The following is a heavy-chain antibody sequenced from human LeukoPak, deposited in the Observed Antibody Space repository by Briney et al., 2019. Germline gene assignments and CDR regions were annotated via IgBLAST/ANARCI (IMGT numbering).Heavy chain of an antibody. D-gene: IGHD3/OR15-3a*01. Sequence: GSSVKVSCKASGIIFSSCSISWVRQAPGHGLEWVGGIIPGSGLAHYSQKFQGRVTITADEATTTAYMEFISLRSEDTAVYYCAEIYGLIDNDYWGQGTLVIVSS. CDR2: IIPGSGLA. V-gene: IGHV1-69*01. CDR1: GIIFSSCS. CDR3: AEIYGLIDNDY. J-gene: IGHJ4*02.